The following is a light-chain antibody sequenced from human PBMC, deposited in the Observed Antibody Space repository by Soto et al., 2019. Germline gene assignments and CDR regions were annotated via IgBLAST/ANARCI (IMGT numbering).Light chain of an antibody. CDR1: QSVSSYY. CDR3: QQYGSSAPIT. V-gene: IGKV3-20*01. J-gene: IGKJ5*01. CDR2: AAS. Sequence: EIVLTQSPGTLSLSPGERATLSCRASQSVSSYYLAWYQQKPGQAPRLLIYAASSRATGIPDRFSGSGSETDFTLTISRLEPEDFALYYCQQYGSSAPITFGQGTRLEIK.